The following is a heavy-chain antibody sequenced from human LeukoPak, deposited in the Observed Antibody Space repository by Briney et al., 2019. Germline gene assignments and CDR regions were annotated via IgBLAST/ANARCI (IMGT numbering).Heavy chain of an antibody. J-gene: IGHJ2*01. CDR1: GYTFTTYG. D-gene: IGHD3-10*01. Sequence: VASVKVSCKASGYTFTTYGISWVRQAPGQGLEWMGWINPNSGGTNYAQKSQGRVTMTRDTSISTAYMELSSLRSDDTAVYYCARDPYGTWYFDLWGRGTLVTVSS. CDR2: INPNSGGT. V-gene: IGHV1-2*02. CDR3: ARDPYGTWYFDL.